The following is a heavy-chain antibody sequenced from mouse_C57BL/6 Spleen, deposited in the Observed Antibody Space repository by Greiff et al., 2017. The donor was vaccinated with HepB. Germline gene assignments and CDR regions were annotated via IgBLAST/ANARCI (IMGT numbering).Heavy chain of an antibody. J-gene: IGHJ2*01. D-gene: IGHD2-4*01. CDR3: TRRMITTGFDY. CDR1: GYTFTDYE. V-gene: IGHV1-15*01. CDR2: IDPETGGT. Sequence: QVQLKESGAELVRPGASVTLSCKASGYTFTDYEMHWVKQTPVHGLEWIGAIDPETGGTAYNQKFKGKAILTADKSSSTAYMELRSLTSEDSAVYYCTRRMITTGFDYWGQGTTLTVSP.